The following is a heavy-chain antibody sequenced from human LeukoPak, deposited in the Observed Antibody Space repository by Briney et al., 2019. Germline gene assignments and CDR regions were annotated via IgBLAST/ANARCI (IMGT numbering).Heavy chain of an antibody. CDR3: ARGVNLRGSLQLHAWYFDL. V-gene: IGHV3-33*01. CDR1: GFTFSSYG. CDR2: IWYDGSNK. Sequence: GGSLRLSCAASGFTFSSYGMHWVRQAPGKGLEWVAVIWYDGSNKYYADSVKGRFTISRDNSKNTLYLQMNSLRAADTAVYYCARGVNLRGSLQLHAWYFDLWARGTLVTVPS. D-gene: IGHD5-24*01. J-gene: IGHJ2*01.